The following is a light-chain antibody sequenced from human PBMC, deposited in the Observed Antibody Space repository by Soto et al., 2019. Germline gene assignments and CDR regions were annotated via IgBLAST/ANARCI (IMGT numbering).Light chain of an antibody. V-gene: IGKV1-27*01. CDR1: QGIYTY. J-gene: IGKJ5*01. CDR2: AAS. Sequence: DIQMTQSPSSLSSSVGDRVTITCRASQGIYTYLAWYQQKPGKATKLLIYAASTLEAGVPSRFSGSGSGTDFTLTISSLQPEDVATYYCHKYNSALLTFGQGTRLEIK. CDR3: HKYNSALLT.